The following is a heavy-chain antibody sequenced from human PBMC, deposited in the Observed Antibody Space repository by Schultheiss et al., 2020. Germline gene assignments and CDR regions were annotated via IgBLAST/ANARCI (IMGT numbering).Heavy chain of an antibody. CDR1: GGSISSGGYY. CDR3: ARDTGWDGMDV. CDR2: IYYSGST. Sequence: SETLSLTCTVSGGSISSGGYYWSWILQHPGKGLEWIGYIYYSGSTYYNPSLKRRVTISVDTSKSQFSLKLSSVTAADTGVYYCARDTGWDGMDVWGQGTTVTGSS. J-gene: IGHJ6*02. D-gene: IGHD3-16*01. V-gene: IGHV4-31*03.